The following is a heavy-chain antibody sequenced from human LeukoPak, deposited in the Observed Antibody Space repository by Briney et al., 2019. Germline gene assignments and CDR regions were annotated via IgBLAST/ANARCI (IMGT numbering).Heavy chain of an antibody. CDR2: ISAYNGNT. V-gene: IGHV1-18*01. Sequence: ASVKVSFKASGYTFTNYGISWVRQAPGQGLESMGWISAYNGNTNYAQKFQGRVTMTTDTSTSTAYMELRSLRSDDTAVYYCARDELRFGELLRFGYWGQGTLVTVSS. CDR3: ARDELRFGELLRFGY. D-gene: IGHD3-10*01. J-gene: IGHJ4*02. CDR1: GYTFTNYG.